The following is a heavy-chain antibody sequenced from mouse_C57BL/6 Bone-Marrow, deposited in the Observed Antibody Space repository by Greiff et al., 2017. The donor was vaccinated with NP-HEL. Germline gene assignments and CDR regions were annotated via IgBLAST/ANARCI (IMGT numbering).Heavy chain of an antibody. CDR2: IDPSDSYT. CDR1: GYTFTSYW. CDR3: ARSHYGSSPAWFAY. J-gene: IGHJ3*01. Sequence: QVQLQQPGAELVMPGASVKLSCKASGYTFTSYWMHWVKQRPGQGLEWIGEIDPSDSYTNYNQKFKGKSTLTVDKSSSPAYMQLSSLTSEDSAVYYCARSHYGSSPAWFAYWGQGTLVTVSA. V-gene: IGHV1-69*01. D-gene: IGHD1-1*01.